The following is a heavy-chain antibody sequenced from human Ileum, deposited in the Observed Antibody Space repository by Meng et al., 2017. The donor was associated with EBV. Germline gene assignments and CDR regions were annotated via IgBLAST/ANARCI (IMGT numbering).Heavy chain of an antibody. Sequence: QIQLGQSGARGKKPGESVKVSCKASGYTFSNYGISWLRQAPGQGLEWMGWISAYNGNTNYAQNLQGRVTMTTDTSTGTAYMEVRSLRSDDTAVYYCARAGNGGSYYFTYWGQGTLVTVSS. CDR3: ARAGNGGSYYFTY. V-gene: IGHV1-18*01. D-gene: IGHD1-26*01. J-gene: IGHJ4*02. CDR1: GYTFSNYG. CDR2: ISAYNGNT.